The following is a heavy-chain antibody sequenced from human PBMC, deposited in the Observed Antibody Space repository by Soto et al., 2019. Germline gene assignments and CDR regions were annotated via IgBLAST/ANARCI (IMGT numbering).Heavy chain of an antibody. J-gene: IGHJ6*02. V-gene: IGHV1-69*13. CDR2: IIPIFGTA. CDR3: ARTSIAARPSHYYYGMDV. CDR1: GGTFSSYA. D-gene: IGHD6-6*01. Sequence: SVKVSCKASGGTFSSYAISWVRQAPGQGLEWMGGIIPIFGTANYAQKFRGRVTITADESTSTAYMELSSLRSEDTAVYYSARTSIAARPSHYYYGMDVWGQGTTVTVSS.